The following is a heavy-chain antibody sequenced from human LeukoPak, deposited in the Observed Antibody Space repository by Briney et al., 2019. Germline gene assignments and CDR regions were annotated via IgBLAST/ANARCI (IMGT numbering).Heavy chain of an antibody. J-gene: IGHJ4*02. CDR3: AKSTISIVATGDFDY. CDR2: ITGSGGGT. CDR1: GFTVSSNY. Sequence: GGSLRLSCAVSGFTVSSNYMSWVRQAPGKGLEWVSAITGSGGGTYYADSVKGRFTISRDNSKNTLYLQMNSLRAEDTAVYYCAKSTISIVATGDFDYWGQGTLVTVSS. V-gene: IGHV3-23*01. D-gene: IGHD3-3*02.